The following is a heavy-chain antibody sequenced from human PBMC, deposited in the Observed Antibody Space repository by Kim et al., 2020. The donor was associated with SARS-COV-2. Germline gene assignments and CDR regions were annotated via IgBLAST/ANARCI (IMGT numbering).Heavy chain of an antibody. CDR1: GGTFSSYA. Sequence: SVKVSCKASGGTFSSYAISWVRQAPGQGLEWMGRIIPILGIANYAQKFQGRVTITADKSTSTAYMELSSLRSEDTAVYYCARDPRTDIVVVPARLYYYYYYMDVWGKGTTVTVSS. CDR3: ARDPRTDIVVVPARLYYYYYYMDV. CDR2: IIPILGIA. J-gene: IGHJ6*03. V-gene: IGHV1-69*04. D-gene: IGHD2-2*01.